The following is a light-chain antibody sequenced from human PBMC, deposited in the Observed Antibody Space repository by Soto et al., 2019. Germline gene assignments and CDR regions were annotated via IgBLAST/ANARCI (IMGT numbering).Light chain of an antibody. CDR3: ALYMGRGISV. J-gene: IGLJ3*02. CDR2: NTN. Sequence: QTVVTQEPSLSVSPGGTVTLTCGLSSGSASTTYHPSWYQQTPGQPPRTLIYNTNTRSSGVPDRFSGSILGNKAALIITGAQADDESDYYCALYMGRGISVFGGGTKLTVL. CDR1: SGSASTTYH. V-gene: IGLV8-61*01.